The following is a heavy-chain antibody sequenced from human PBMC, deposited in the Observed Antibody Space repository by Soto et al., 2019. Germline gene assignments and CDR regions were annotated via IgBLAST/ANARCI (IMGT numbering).Heavy chain of an antibody. CDR3: LLWPRGMDV. V-gene: IGHV3-7*01. D-gene: IGHD3-10*01. CDR1: GFTFSDYW. Sequence: EVRLVESGGGLVQSGGSLRLSCAASGFTFSDYWMSWVRHAPGKGPEWVANIKQDGSEKYVDSVKGRFTISRDNAKNSLYLQMNSLRDEDMAVYYCLLWPRGMDVWGKGTTVTVSS. CDR2: IKQDGSEK. J-gene: IGHJ6*04.